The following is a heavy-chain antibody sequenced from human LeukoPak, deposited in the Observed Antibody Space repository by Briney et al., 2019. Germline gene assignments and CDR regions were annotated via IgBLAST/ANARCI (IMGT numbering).Heavy chain of an antibody. Sequence: PGGSLRLSCAASGFTFSSYGMHWVRQAPGKGLEWVAVISYDGSNKYYADSVKGRFTISRDNSKNTLYLQMNSLRAEDTAVYYCAKDGGELLDRFYNWFDHWGQGTLVTVSS. CDR2: ISYDGSNK. V-gene: IGHV3-30*18. CDR1: GFTFSSYG. D-gene: IGHD1-26*01. J-gene: IGHJ5*02. CDR3: AKDGGELLDRFYNWFDH.